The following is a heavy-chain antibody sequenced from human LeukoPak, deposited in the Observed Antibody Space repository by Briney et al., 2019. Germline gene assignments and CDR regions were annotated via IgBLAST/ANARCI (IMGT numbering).Heavy chain of an antibody. D-gene: IGHD5-18*01. CDR2: IWYDGSNK. CDR1: GFTFSSYS. CDR3: ARDSKTAPYDY. Sequence: GGSLRLSCAASGFTFSSYSLNWVRQAPGKGLEWVAVIWYDGSNKYYADSVKGRFTISRDNSKNTLYLQMNSLRAEDTAVYYCARDSKTAPYDYWGQGTLVTVSS. J-gene: IGHJ4*02. V-gene: IGHV3-33*08.